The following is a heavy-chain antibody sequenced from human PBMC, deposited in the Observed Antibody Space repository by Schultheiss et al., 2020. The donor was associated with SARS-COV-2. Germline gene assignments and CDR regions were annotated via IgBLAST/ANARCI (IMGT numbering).Heavy chain of an antibody. J-gene: IGHJ5*02. CDR2: INHSGST. CDR1: GGSFSDYF. D-gene: IGHD3-10*01. Sequence: SQTLSLTCAVYGGSFSDYFWSWIRQPPGKGLEWIGEINHSGSTNYNPSLKSRVTISVDTSKNQFSLKLSSVTAADTAVYYCARDRYYYGSGKTRFDPWGQGTLVTVSS. CDR3: ARDRYYYGSGKTRFDP. V-gene: IGHV4-34*01.